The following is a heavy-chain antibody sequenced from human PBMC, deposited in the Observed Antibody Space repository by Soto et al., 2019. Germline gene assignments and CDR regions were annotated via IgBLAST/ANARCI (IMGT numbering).Heavy chain of an antibody. CDR1: GGTFSSYA. V-gene: IGHV1-69*13. D-gene: IGHD3-22*01. J-gene: IGHJ4*02. Sequence: GASVKVSCKASGGTFSSYAISWVRQAPGQGLEWMGGIIPIFGTANYAQKFQGRVTITADESTSTAYMELSSLRSEDTAVYYCARESSYYDSSGYSPEHFDYWGQGTLVTVSS. CDR3: ARESSYYDSSGYSPEHFDY. CDR2: IIPIFGTA.